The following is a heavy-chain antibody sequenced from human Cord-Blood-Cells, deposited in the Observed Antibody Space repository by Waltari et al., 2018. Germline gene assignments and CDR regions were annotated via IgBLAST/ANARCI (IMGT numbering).Heavy chain of an antibody. CDR2: INHSGST. Sequence: QVQLQQWGAGLLKPSETLSLTCAVYGGSFSGYYWSWIRQPPGKGLEWIGEINHSGSTTYNPSLKSRVTISVDTSKNQFSLKLSSVTAADTAVYYCARGGDCSSTSCYNWFDPWGQGTLVTVSS. D-gene: IGHD2-2*01. CDR1: GGSFSGYY. J-gene: IGHJ5*02. CDR3: ARGGDCSSTSCYNWFDP. V-gene: IGHV4-34*01.